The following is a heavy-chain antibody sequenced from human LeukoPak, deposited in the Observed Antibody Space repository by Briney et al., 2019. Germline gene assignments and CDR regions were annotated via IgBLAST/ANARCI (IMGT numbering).Heavy chain of an antibody. CDR3: ASPDYGDYGWFDH. Sequence: SETLSLACTVSGVSISSYYWSWIRQPPGKGLEWIGYIYYSGSTNYNPSLKSRVTISVDTSKNQFSLKLSSVTAADTAVYYCASPDYGDYGWFDHWGQGTLVTVSS. J-gene: IGHJ5*02. D-gene: IGHD4-17*01. V-gene: IGHV4-59*08. CDR2: IYYSGST. CDR1: GVSISSYY.